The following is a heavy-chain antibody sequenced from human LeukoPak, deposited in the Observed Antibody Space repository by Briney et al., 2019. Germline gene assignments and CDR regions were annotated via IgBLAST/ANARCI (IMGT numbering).Heavy chain of an antibody. CDR3: TTQGPFGVVIMAMDY. J-gene: IGHJ4*02. D-gene: IGHD3-3*01. CDR2: IKSKTDGGTT. CDR1: EFTFSNAW. Sequence: GGSLRLSCAASEFTFSNAWMSWVRQAPGKGLEWVGRIKSKTDGGTTDYAAPVKGRFTISRDDSKNTLYLQMNSLKTEDTAVYYCTTQGPFGVVIMAMDYWGQGTLVTVSS. V-gene: IGHV3-15*01.